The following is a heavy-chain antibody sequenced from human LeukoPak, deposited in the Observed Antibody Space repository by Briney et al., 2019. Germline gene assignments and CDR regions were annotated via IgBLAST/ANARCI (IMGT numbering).Heavy chain of an antibody. D-gene: IGHD3-22*01. J-gene: IGHJ4*02. CDR2: INHSGST. CDR3: ARARFYYGHFDY. Sequence: SETLSLTCAVYGGSFSGYYWSWIRQPPGKGLEWIGEINHSGSTNYNPSLKSRVTISVGTSKNQFSLKLSSVTAADTAVYYCARARFYYGHFDYWGQGTLVTVSS. CDR1: GGSFSGYY. V-gene: IGHV4-34*01.